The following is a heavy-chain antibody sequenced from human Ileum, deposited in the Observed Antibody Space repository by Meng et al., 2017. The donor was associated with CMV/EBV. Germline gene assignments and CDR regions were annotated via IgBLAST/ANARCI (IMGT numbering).Heavy chain of an antibody. J-gene: IGHJ4*02. CDR3: ARASTGYYMPFDY. D-gene: IGHD3-9*01. Sequence: ADSGFTFSSYAMHWVRQAPGKGLEWVAVISYDGSNKYYADSVKGRFTISRDNSKNTLYLQMNSLRAEDTAVYYCARASTGYYMPFDYWGQGTLVTVSS. CDR1: GFTFSSYA. V-gene: IGHV3-30*04. CDR2: ISYDGSNK.